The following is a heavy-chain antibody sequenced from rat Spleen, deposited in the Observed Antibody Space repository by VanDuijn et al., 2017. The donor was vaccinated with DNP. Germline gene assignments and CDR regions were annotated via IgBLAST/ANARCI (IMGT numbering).Heavy chain of an antibody. CDR3: ARWTYYFDY. J-gene: IGHJ2*01. V-gene: IGHV3-1*01. CDR2: ISHSGST. CDR1: GYSITSNY. Sequence: EVQLQESGPGLVKPSQSLYLTCSVTGYSITSNYWGWIRKFPGNKIEWIGHISHSGSTTSNPSLKSRISLTRDTSNNHFFLHLNSVTTDDTATYYCARWTYYFDYWGQGVMVAVAS.